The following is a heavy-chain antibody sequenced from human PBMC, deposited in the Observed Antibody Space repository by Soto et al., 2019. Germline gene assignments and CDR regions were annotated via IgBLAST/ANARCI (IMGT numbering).Heavy chain of an antibody. Sequence: PGGSLRLSCAASGFTFSSYGMHWVRQAPGKGLEWVAVISYDGSNKYYADSVKGRFTISRDNSKNTLYLQMNSLRAEDTTLYYCAKEAIFGVVIIPYFDYWGQGTLVTVSS. CDR1: GFTFSSYG. V-gene: IGHV3-30*18. J-gene: IGHJ4*02. CDR3: AKEAIFGVVIIPYFDY. D-gene: IGHD3-3*01. CDR2: ISYDGSNK.